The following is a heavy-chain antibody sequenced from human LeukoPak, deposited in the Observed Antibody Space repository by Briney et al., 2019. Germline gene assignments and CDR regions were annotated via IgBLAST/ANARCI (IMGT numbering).Heavy chain of an antibody. J-gene: IGHJ4*02. D-gene: IGHD6-13*01. Sequence: SETLSLTCTVSGGSISSYYWSWIRQPAGKGLEWIGRMYTSGSTNYNPSLKSRVTMSVDTSKNQFSLKLSSVTAADTAVYYCAREIPPYSSSWYEGVFDDSPFDYWGQGTLVTVSS. CDR2: MYTSGST. CDR1: GGSISSYY. V-gene: IGHV4-4*07. CDR3: AREIPPYSSSWYEGVFDDSPFDY.